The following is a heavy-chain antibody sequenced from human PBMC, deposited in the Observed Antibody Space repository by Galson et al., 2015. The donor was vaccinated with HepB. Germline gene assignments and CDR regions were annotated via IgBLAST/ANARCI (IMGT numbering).Heavy chain of an antibody. Sequence: SLRLSCAASGFTFDDYAMHWVRQAPGKGLEWVSGISWNSGSIGYADPVKGRFTISRDDAKNSLYLQMNSLRAEDTALYYCAKPYYYDSSPLFDYWGQGTLVTVSS. D-gene: IGHD3-22*01. V-gene: IGHV3-9*01. CDR2: ISWNSGSI. CDR3: AKPYYYDSSPLFDY. J-gene: IGHJ4*02. CDR1: GFTFDDYA.